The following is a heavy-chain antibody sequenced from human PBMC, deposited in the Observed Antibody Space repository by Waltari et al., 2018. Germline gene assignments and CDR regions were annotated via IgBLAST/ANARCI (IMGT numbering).Heavy chain of an antibody. CDR3: ARQPLHSYGIRHFDY. J-gene: IGHJ4*02. Sequence: EVQLVQSGAELKKPGESLKISCEGSGYSFTRYWIGWVRQMPGKGLEWMGVNYPGDSNTRYSPAFQGQVTISVDNSITTAYLQWSSLKASDTAIYFCARQPLHSYGIRHFDYWGQGTPVTVS. CDR2: NYPGDSNT. V-gene: IGHV5-51*01. CDR1: GYSFTRYW. D-gene: IGHD5-18*01.